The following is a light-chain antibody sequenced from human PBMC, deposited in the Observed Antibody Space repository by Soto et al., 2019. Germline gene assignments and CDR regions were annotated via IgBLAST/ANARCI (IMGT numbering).Light chain of an antibody. CDR2: TAS. V-gene: IGKV1-12*01. CDR1: QGISRL. CDR3: QQYNSYPWT. J-gene: IGKJ1*01. Sequence: IQMTQSPSSVSASVGDRVTLTCRASQGISRLLAWYQQKPGKAPKLLIYTASRLQSGVPSRFSGSGSGTDFTLSISSLQPDDFATYYCQQYNSYPWTFGQATKVDI.